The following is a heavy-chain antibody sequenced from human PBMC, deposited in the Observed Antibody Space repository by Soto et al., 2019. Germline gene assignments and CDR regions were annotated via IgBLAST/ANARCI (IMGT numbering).Heavy chain of an antibody. CDR2: ISSSSSYT. CDR3: ARYRSLDP. CDR1: GLTFSDYY. Sequence: PGGSLRLSCAASGLTFSDYYMSWIRQAPGKGLEWVSYISSSSSYTNYADPVKGRFTISRENAKNSLYLQMNSLRAEDTAVYYCARYRSLDPWGQGILVTVSS. V-gene: IGHV3-11*03. J-gene: IGHJ5*02. D-gene: IGHD3-16*02.